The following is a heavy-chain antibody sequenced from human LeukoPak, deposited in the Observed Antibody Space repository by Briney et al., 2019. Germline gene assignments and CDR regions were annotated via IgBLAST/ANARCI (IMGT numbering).Heavy chain of an antibody. J-gene: IGHJ5*02. CDR2: IYISGST. CDR3: ARRVISEISIDKGNWLDP. D-gene: IGHD3-3*01. Sequence: PSETLSLTCTVSGGSISSYYWSWIRQPAGKGLEWIGRIYISGSTNYNPSLKSRVAMSVDTSKNQFSLKLSSVTAADTAVYYCARRVISEISIDKGNWLDPWGQGTLVTVSS. CDR1: GGSISSYY. V-gene: IGHV4-4*07.